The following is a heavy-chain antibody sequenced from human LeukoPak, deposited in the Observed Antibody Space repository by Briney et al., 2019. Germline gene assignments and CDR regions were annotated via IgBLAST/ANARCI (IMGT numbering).Heavy chain of an antibody. CDR2: IYYSGST. J-gene: IGHJ3*02. CDR1: GGSISSSSYY. V-gene: IGHV4-39*01. D-gene: IGHD3-10*01. CDR3: ARFRQSPSDAFDI. Sequence: SETLSLTCTVSGGSISSSSYYWGWIRQPPGKGLEWIGSIYYSGSTYYNPSLKSRVTISVDTSKNQFSLKLSSVTAADTAMYYCARFRQSPSDAFDIWGQGTMVTVSS.